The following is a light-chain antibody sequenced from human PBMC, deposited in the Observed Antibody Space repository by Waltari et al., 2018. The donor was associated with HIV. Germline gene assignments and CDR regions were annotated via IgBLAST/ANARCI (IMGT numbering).Light chain of an antibody. J-gene: IGKJ2*01. CDR2: NAS. V-gene: IGKV1-5*03. CDR3: QQYNSYSMYT. Sequence: DIQMTQSPSTLSASVGDRVTITCRTNQSISNWLAWYQQKPGKAPKLLIYNASRLESGVPSRFSGSGSGTEFTLTISSLQPEDFATYYCQQYNSYSMYTFGQWTKLEIK. CDR1: QSISNW.